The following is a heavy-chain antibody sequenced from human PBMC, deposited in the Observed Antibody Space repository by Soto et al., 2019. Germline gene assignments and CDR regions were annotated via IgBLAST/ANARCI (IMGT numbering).Heavy chain of an antibody. Sequence: SETLSLTCGVSGGSISSPNWWIWARQVPGKGLEWIGEIFHTGSVNYNPSLKSRVTLSLDKSKNQFSLKLTSVTAADTAVYFCAREQICNVVKCSNWFDPWGQGTLVPVSS. CDR2: IFHTGSV. V-gene: IGHV4-4*02. D-gene: IGHD2-8*01. CDR3: AREQICNVVKCSNWFDP. J-gene: IGHJ5*02. CDR1: GGSISSPNW.